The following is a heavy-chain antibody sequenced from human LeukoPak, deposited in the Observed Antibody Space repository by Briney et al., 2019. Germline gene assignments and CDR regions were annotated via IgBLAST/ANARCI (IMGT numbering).Heavy chain of an antibody. V-gene: IGHV4-39*07. Sequence: PSETLSLTCTVSGGSISSSSYYWGWIRQPPGKGLEWIGSIYYSGSTYYNPSLKSRVTISVDTSKNQCSLKLSSVTAADTAVYYYARERTGRLDWGQGTLVTVSS. CDR1: GGSISSSSYY. D-gene: IGHD7-27*01. CDR2: IYYSGST. CDR3: ARERTGRLD. J-gene: IGHJ4*02.